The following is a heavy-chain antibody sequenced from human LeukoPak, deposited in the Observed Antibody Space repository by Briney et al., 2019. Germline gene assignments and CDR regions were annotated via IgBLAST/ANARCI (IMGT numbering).Heavy chain of an antibody. J-gene: IGHJ4*02. CDR3: AKDLARWEPPTFDY. CDR1: RATFSNYA. V-gene: IGHV1-69*06. CDR2: IIPIFGTT. D-gene: IGHD1-26*01. Sequence: HGASVKVSCKASRATFSNYAISWVRQAPGQGLEWMGGIIPIFGTTNYARKFRGRVTLTADKSTRTAYMELSSLRSEDTAVYYCAKDLARWEPPTFDYWGQGTLVTVSS.